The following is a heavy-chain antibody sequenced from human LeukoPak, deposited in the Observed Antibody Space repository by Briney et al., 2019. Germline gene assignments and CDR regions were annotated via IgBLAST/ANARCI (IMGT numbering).Heavy chain of an antibody. CDR3: ARRAPYYYYGMDV. V-gene: IGHV4-34*01. CDR1: GGSFSGYY. J-gene: IGHJ6*02. Sequence: SETLSLTCAVYGGSFSGYYWSWIRQPPGKGLEWIGEINHSGSTNYNPSLKSRVTISVDTSKNQFSLKLSSVTAADTAVYYCARRAPYYYYGMDVWGQGTTVTVSS. CDR2: INHSGST.